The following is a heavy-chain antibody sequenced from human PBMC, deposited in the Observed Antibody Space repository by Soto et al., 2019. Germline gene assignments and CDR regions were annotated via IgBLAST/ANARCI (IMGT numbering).Heavy chain of an antibody. J-gene: IGHJ5*02. D-gene: IGHD3-3*01. V-gene: IGHV3-74*01. CDR2: INSDGST. CDR1: GFTFSTYW. Sequence: EVQLVESGGALVQPGGSLRLSCAASGFTFSTYWMHWVRQVPGKGLVWVSRINSDGSTSYADSVKGRFTISRDNAKNMLYLQLNSLRADDTAVYYCARESWSGYYLGWLDPWGQGTLVTVSS. CDR3: ARESWSGYYLGWLDP.